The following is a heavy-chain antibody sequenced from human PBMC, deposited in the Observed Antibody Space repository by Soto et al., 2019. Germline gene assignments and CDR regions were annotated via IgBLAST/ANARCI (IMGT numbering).Heavy chain of an antibody. V-gene: IGHV4-31*03. J-gene: IGHJ4*02. CDR1: GGYISSGGYY. CDR3: ARGALWGRITMVTYFDY. Sequence: TLSITCNVSGGYISSGGYYWSWIRQHPGKGLEWIGYIYYSGSTYYNPSLKSRVTISVDTSKNQFSLKLSSVTAADTAVYYCARGALWGRITMVTYFDYWGQGTLVTVSS. D-gene: IGHD3-10*01. CDR2: IYYSGST.